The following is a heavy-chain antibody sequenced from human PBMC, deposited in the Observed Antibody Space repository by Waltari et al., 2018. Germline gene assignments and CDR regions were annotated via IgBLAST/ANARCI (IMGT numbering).Heavy chain of an antibody. D-gene: IGHD3-10*01. Sequence: QVQLVQSGAEVKKPGSSVKVSCKASGGTFSSYPISWVRRAPGQGLEWMGGIIPIFGTANYAQKFQGRVTITADESTSTAYMELSSLRSEDTAVYYCARRLGGDYYYGMDVWGQGTTVTVSS. CDR3: ARRLGGDYYYGMDV. J-gene: IGHJ6*02. CDR1: GGTFSSYP. CDR2: IIPIFGTA. V-gene: IGHV1-69*13.